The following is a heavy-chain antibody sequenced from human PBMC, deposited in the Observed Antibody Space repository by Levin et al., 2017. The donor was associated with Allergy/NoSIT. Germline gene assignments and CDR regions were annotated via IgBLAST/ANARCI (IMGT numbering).Heavy chain of an antibody. V-gene: IGHV5-51*01. J-gene: IGHJ6*02. Sequence: GESLKISCKGSGYSFSSYWIAWVRQMPGKGLEWMGIIYPADSDTTYSPSFQGQVTISADKSITTVYLQWSSLEASDTAMYYCARLLGAHNYFYYYGMDVWGQGTTVTVSS. CDR3: ARLLGAHNYFYYYGMDV. D-gene: IGHD4-17*01. CDR2: IYPADSDT. CDR1: GYSFSSYW.